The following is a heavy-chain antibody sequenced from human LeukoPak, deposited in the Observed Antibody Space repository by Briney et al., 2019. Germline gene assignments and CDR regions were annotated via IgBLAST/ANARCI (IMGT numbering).Heavy chain of an antibody. CDR3: ARGQDWNHDY. V-gene: IGHV3-7*01. Sequence: GGSLRLSCAASGFTFSRYWMSWVRQAPGKGLEWVANIRDDGSDKYYVDSVKGRFTISRDNAKNSLYLQMNSLRAEGTAVYYCARGQDWNHDYWGQGTLATVSA. D-gene: IGHD1-1*01. CDR2: IRDDGSDK. CDR1: GFTFSRYW. J-gene: IGHJ4*02.